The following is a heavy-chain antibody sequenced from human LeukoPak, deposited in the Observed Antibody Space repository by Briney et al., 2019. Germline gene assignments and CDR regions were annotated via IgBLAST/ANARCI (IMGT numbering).Heavy chain of an antibody. CDR2: IIPIFGTA. V-gene: IGHV1-69*13. Sequence: SVKVSCKASGGTFSRYAISWVRQAPGQGLEWMGGIIPIFGTANYAQKFQGRVTITADESTSTAYMELSSLRSEDTAVYYCAREVKQQLYFSPVYYYGMDVWGQGTTVTVSS. CDR1: GGTFSRYA. D-gene: IGHD6-13*01. J-gene: IGHJ6*02. CDR3: AREVKQQLYFSPVYYYGMDV.